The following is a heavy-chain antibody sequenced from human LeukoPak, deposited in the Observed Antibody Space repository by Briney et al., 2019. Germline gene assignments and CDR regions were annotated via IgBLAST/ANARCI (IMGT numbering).Heavy chain of an antibody. D-gene: IGHD4-23*01. CDR1: GFTFSSYW. CDR3: ARGRPHGNDY. V-gene: IGHV3-74*01. J-gene: IGHJ4*02. Sequence: GGSLRLSCAASGFTFSSYWMNWVRQAPGKGLVWVSRIASNGSSTTYADSVKGRFSISRDNAKNTLYLQMNSLRVEDTAVYYCARGRPHGNDYWGQGTLVTVSS. CDR2: IASNGSST.